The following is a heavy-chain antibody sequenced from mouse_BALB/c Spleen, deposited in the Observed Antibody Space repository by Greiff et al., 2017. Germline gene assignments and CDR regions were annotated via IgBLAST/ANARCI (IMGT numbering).Heavy chain of an antibody. CDR3: ARDNYGSSTWFAY. V-gene: IGHV7-3*02. J-gene: IGHJ3*01. Sequence: EVHLVESGGGLVQPGGSLRLSCATSGFTFTDYYMSWVRQPPGKALEWLGFIRNKANGYTTEYSASVKGRFTISRDNSQSILYLQMNTLRAEDSATYYCARDNYGSSTWFAYWGQGTLVTVSA. CDR2: IRNKANGYTT. D-gene: IGHD1-1*01. CDR1: GFTFTDYY.